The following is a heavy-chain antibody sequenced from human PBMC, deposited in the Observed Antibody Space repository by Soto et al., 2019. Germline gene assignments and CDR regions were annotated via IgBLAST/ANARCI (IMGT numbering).Heavy chain of an antibody. CDR2: IYYSGST. CDR1: GGSISSGGYY. CDR3: AREWRDYYFDY. V-gene: IGHV4-31*03. Sequence: QVQLQESGPGLVEPSQTLSLTCTVTGGSISSGGYYWSWIRQHPGKGLEWIGYIYYSGSTYYNPSLKSRVTISVDTSKNQFSLKLSSVTAADTAVYYCAREWRDYYFDYWGQGTLVTVSS. J-gene: IGHJ4*02.